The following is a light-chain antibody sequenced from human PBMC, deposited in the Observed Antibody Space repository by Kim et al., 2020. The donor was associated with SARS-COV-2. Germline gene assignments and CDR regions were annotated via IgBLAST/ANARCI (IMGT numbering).Light chain of an antibody. CDR3: QVWDSSTCL. Sequence: TPPLSVSVALGQTARIPCGENNIGSKNVHWYQQKPGQSPVLVIYRDSPERFSGSNSGNTATLTISRAQAGDEADYYCQVWDSSTCLFGGGTQLTVL. V-gene: IGLV3-9*01. J-gene: IGLJ3*02. CDR1: NIGSKN. CDR2: RDS.